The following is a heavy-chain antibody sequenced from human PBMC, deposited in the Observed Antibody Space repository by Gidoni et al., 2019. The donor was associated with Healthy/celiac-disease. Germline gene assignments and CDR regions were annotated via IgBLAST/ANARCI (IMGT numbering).Heavy chain of an antibody. D-gene: IGHD3-22*01. CDR2: IYYSGST. CDR1: GGSISSYY. J-gene: IGHJ6*02. Sequence: QVQLQESGPGLVKPSETLSLTCTVSGGSISSYYWSWIRQPPGKGLEWIGYIYYSGSTNYNPSLKSRVTISVDTSKNQFSLKLSSVTAADTAVYYCARRQHQNYYDSSGHNSPHNYYYYGMDVWGQGTTVTVSS. CDR3: ARRQHQNYYDSSGHNSPHNYYYYGMDV. V-gene: IGHV4-59*08.